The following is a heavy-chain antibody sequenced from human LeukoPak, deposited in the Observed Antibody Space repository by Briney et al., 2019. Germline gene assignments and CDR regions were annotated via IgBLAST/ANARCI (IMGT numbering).Heavy chain of an antibody. Sequence: PGGSLRLSCAASGFTFSSYGMHWVRQAPGKGLEWVAVISYDGSNKYYADSVKGRFTISRDDSKNTLYLQMNSLRAEDTAVYYCAKDRWFGELWGQGTLVTVSS. CDR2: ISYDGSNK. V-gene: IGHV3-30*18. CDR1: GFTFSSYG. CDR3: AKDRWFGEL. D-gene: IGHD3-10*01. J-gene: IGHJ4*02.